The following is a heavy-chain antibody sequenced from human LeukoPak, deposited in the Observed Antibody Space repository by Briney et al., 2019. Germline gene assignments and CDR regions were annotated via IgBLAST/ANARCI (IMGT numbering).Heavy chain of an antibody. V-gene: IGHV1-8*02. D-gene: IGHD3-22*01. CDR2: MNPNSGNT. Sequence: GASVKVSCKASGYTFTSYDINWVRQATGQGLEWMGGMNPNSGNTGYAQKLQGRVTMTTGTSTSTAYMELSRLRSDDTAVYYCVRDGHRRYHDDSSGREDAFDIWGRGTMVTVSS. CDR3: VRDGHRRYHDDSSGREDAFDI. J-gene: IGHJ3*02. CDR1: GYTFTSYD.